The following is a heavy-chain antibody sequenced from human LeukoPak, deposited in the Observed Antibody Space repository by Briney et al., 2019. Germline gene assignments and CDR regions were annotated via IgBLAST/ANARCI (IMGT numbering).Heavy chain of an antibody. Sequence: GGSLSFSCAASGFTFGSNAMGGFGRAPGKGLDWVSAFSGGGGRTYYADSVKGRFTISRDNSKNTLYLQMNTLRAEDTAVYYCAKDRGYCSGGSCPDAFDIWGQGTMVTVSS. J-gene: IGHJ3*02. CDR1: GFTFGSNA. V-gene: IGHV3-23*01. CDR3: AKDRGYCSGGSCPDAFDI. CDR2: FSGGGGRT. D-gene: IGHD2-15*01.